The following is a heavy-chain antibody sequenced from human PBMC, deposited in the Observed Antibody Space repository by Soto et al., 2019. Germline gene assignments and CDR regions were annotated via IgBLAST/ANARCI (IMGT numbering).Heavy chain of an antibody. J-gene: IGHJ4*02. CDR3: ARGEYYFDY. V-gene: IGHV3-48*02. CDR1: GFTFSSYY. CDR2: ISSSSSTI. Sequence: EVQLVESGGGLVQPGGSLRLSCAASGFTFSSYYMSWVRQAPGKGLEWISYISSSSSTIYYADSVRDRFTISRDYAKNSLYLQMNSPRDEDTAVYYCARGEYYFDYWGQGTLVTVSS.